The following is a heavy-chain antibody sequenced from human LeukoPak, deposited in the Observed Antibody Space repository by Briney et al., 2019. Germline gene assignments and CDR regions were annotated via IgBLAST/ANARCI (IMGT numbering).Heavy chain of an antibody. V-gene: IGHV1-2*02. Sequence: ASVKVSCKASGYTFTGYYMHWVRQAPGQGLEWMGWINPNSGGTNYAQKFQGGVTMTRDTSISTAYMELSGLRSDDTAVYYCARPSGHTYCGGDCYPNDAFDIWGQGTMVTVSS. D-gene: IGHD2-21*02. CDR1: GYTFTGYY. J-gene: IGHJ3*02. CDR3: ARPSGHTYCGGDCYPNDAFDI. CDR2: INPNSGGT.